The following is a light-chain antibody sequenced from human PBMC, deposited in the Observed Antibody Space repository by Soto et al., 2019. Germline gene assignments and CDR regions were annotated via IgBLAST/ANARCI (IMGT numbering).Light chain of an antibody. J-gene: IGKJ1*01. V-gene: IGKV1-6*01. CDR2: AAS. Sequence: AIQMTHSPSSLSASVLYIVTITFRSSQGIRNELSWFQQRPGNAPTLLISAASRLQSGVPSRFSGRGSGTGFTLTISSLQPEDFATYYCLKDYDYPRKFGQGTKVDIK. CDR3: LKDYDYPRK. CDR1: QGIRNE.